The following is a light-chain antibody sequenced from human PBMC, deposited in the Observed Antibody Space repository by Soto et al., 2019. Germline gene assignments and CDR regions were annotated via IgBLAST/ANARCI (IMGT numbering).Light chain of an antibody. CDR1: QSVSSN. CDR2: GAS. V-gene: IGKV3-15*01. Sequence: EIVMTQSPATLSVSPGERATLSCRASQSVSSNLAWYQQKPGQAPRLLIYGASTRATGIPARFSGSGSGTEFTLTISSLQSEDCSVYYGQQYNNWPPGTFGQGTKVEIK. J-gene: IGKJ1*01. CDR3: QQYNNWPPGT.